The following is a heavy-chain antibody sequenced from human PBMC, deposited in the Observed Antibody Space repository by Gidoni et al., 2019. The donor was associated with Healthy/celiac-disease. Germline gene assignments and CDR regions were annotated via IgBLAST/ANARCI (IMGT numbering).Heavy chain of an antibody. D-gene: IGHD6-6*01. Sequence: QVQLVESGGGVVQPGGALRLSCAASGFTFSSYGMHWVRQAPGKGLEWVAFIRYDGSNKYYADSVKGRFTISRDNSKNTLYLQMNSLRAEDTAVYYCATRVGYSSSSSGLGYWGQGTLVTVSS. CDR3: ATRVGYSSSSSGLGY. J-gene: IGHJ4*02. CDR2: IRYDGSNK. CDR1: GFTFSSYG. V-gene: IGHV3-30*02.